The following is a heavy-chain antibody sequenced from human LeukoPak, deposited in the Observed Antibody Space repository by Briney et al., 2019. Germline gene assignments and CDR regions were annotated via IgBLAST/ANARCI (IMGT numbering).Heavy chain of an antibody. D-gene: IGHD3-22*01. CDR2: ITPSGST. CDR1: GGSFSGYF. Sequence: SETLSLTCVVYGGSFSGYFWSWIRQPAGKGLEWIGEITPSGSTNYSPSLKSRVSISIDTSKKKLSLRLTSVTAADSAVYYCASSFYYDSRDYWGQGTLVTVSS. V-gene: IGHV4-34*01. J-gene: IGHJ4*02. CDR3: ASSFYYDSRDY.